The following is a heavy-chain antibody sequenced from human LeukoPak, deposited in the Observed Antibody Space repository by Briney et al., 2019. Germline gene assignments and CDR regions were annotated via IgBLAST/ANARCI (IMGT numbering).Heavy chain of an antibody. V-gene: IGHV4-34*01. Sequence: SETLSLTCAVYGGSFSGYYWSWIRQPPGKGLEWIGEINHSGSTNYNPSLKSRVTISVDTSKNQFSLKLSSVTAADTAVYYCARGLGLVGDYWSQGTLVTVSS. D-gene: IGHD1-26*01. CDR1: GGSFSGYY. J-gene: IGHJ4*02. CDR3: ARGLGLVGDY. CDR2: INHSGST.